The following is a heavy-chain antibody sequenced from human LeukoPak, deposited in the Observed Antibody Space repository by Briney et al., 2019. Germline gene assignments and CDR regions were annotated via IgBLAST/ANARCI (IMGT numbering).Heavy chain of an antibody. Sequence: GGSLRLSCAASGFTFSSYSMNWVRQAPGKGLEWVSSISSSSSYIYYADSVKGRFTISRDNAKNSLYLQMNSLRAEDTAVYYCARDGEWELLSDAFDIWGQGTVVTVSS. CDR1: GFTFSSYS. CDR3: ARDGEWELLSDAFDI. CDR2: ISSSSSYI. D-gene: IGHD1-26*01. J-gene: IGHJ3*02. V-gene: IGHV3-21*01.